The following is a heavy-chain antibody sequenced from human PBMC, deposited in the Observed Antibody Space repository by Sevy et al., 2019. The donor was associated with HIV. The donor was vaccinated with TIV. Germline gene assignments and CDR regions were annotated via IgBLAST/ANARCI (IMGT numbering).Heavy chain of an antibody. Sequence: GGSLRLSCAASGFIFSDYGMHWVRQAPGKGLEWVAVISYDGGNKYYTDSVKGGFTISKDNFKNTLYLQMNSLRAEDTAIYYCAKPGKFSGSYLDAFDIWGQGTMVTVSS. D-gene: IGHD1-26*01. V-gene: IGHV3-30*18. CDR1: GFIFSDYG. J-gene: IGHJ3*02. CDR3: AKPGKFSGSYLDAFDI. CDR2: ISYDGGNK.